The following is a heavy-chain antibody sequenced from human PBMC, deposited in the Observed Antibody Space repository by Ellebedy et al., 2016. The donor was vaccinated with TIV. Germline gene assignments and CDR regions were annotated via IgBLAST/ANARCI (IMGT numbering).Heavy chain of an antibody. Sequence: ASVKVSCKASGYTFTSYDINWVRQATGQGLEWMGWMNPNSGNTGYAQKFQGRVTMTRNTSISTAYMELSSLRSEDTAVYYWARVRYGGSGWKRSVFFPSYYYGMDVWGQGTTVIVAS. CDR1: GYTFTSYD. J-gene: IGHJ6*02. CDR3: ARVRYGGSGWKRSVFFPSYYYGMDV. CDR2: MNPNSGNT. D-gene: IGHD6-19*01. V-gene: IGHV1-8*01.